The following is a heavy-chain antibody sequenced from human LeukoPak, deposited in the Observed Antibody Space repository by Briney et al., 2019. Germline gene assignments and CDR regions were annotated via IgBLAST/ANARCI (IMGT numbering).Heavy chain of an antibody. J-gene: IGHJ4*02. CDR3: VRGNPGNFDY. CDR2: ITRDEIT. Sequence: PGGSLRLSCAASGFTFRSYWMHWVRQAPGKGLVWVSRITRDEITTYADSVKGRFTISRDNAKNTLYLQMNSLKAEDTAVYYCVRGNPGNFDYWGQGTLVTVSS. V-gene: IGHV3-74*01. CDR1: GFTFRSYW.